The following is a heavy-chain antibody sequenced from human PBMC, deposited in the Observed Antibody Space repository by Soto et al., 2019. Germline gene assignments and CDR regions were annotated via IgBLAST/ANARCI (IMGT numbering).Heavy chain of an antibody. V-gene: IGHV3-23*01. CDR3: AKDRRAGGNSAFYFDF. Sequence: PWGSLRLSCAASGFKFSNYAMSWVRQAPGKGLEWVSLISATGSGTYYADSVKGRFTISRDNSHNTLYLQVHSLTAEDTAVYYCAKDRRAGGNSAFYFDFWGQGAQVTVSS. CDR1: GFKFSNYA. D-gene: IGHD3-16*01. J-gene: IGHJ4*02. CDR2: ISATGSGT.